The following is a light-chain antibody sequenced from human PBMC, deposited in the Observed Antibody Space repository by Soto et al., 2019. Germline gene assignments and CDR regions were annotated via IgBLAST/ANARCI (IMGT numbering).Light chain of an antibody. CDR3: QHEHSQSPVT. Sequence: ETMLTPIPATLSVPQGEIATLSCRAIQSVCSKVTWYQQKPGQAPRLLMPGPSTRATGIPARFSGSGSGTEFTLTISSRRSQTFAIYYYQHEHSQSPVTFGQGTLVEIK. CDR2: GPS. V-gene: IGKV3-15*01. J-gene: IGKJ5*01. CDR1: QSVCSK.